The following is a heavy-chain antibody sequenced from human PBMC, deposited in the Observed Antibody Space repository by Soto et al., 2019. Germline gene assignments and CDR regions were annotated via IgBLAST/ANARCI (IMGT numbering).Heavy chain of an antibody. V-gene: IGHV4-31*03. D-gene: IGHD6-6*01. J-gene: IGHJ6*02. CDR1: GDCINSAAYY. Sequence: PSETLSLTCTVSGDCINSAAYYWTWIRQHPGEGLEWIGYINYSGNINYNTSLQSRVTISADVSKNQFSLRLTCVTASDTDVYYRVRPRTSSICDGSYHNGMNVWDQAT. CDR2: INYSGNI. CDR3: VRPRTSSICDGSYHNGMNV.